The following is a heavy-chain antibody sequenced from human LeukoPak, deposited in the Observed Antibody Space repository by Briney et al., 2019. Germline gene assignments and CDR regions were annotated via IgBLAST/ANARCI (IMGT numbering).Heavy chain of an antibody. CDR1: GGSISSYY. V-gene: IGHV4-4*08. D-gene: IGHD4-17*01. Sequence: SETLSLTCTVSGGSISSYYRSWIRQPPGKGLEWIGRIYTSGSTSYNPSLKSRVTISVDTSKNQFSLKLSSVTAADTAVYYCARRTVTTDGLDAFDIWGQGTMVTVSS. CDR2: IYTSGST. J-gene: IGHJ3*02. CDR3: ARRTVTTDGLDAFDI.